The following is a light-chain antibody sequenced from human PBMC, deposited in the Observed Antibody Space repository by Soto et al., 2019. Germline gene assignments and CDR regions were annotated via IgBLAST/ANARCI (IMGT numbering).Light chain of an antibody. CDR2: AAS. Sequence: DIQMTQSPSSLSASVGDRVTITCRASQTIKTYLSWYQHQPGKVPKLLIYAASNLQSGVTSRFSGSGSGTDFTLTISSLQPEDCATYYCQQRYSTPPGAFGLGTKVEIK. V-gene: IGKV1-39*01. CDR1: QTIKTY. J-gene: IGKJ1*01. CDR3: QQRYSTPPGA.